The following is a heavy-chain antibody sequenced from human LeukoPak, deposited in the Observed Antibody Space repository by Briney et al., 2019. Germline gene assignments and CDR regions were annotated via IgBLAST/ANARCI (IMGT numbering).Heavy chain of an antibody. Sequence: GASVKVSCKASGGTFSSYAISWVRQAPGQGLEWMGMIYPRDGSTSYAQKFQGRVTVTRDTSTSTVHMELSGLRSEDTAVYYCAREGGSYGWYFDLWGRGTLVTVSS. J-gene: IGHJ2*01. V-gene: IGHV1-46*01. D-gene: IGHD1-26*01. CDR3: AREGGSYGWYFDL. CDR2: IYPRDGST. CDR1: GGTFSSYA.